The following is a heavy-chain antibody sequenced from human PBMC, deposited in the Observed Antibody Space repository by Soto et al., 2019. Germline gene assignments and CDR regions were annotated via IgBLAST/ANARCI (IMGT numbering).Heavy chain of an antibody. Sequence: QVQLQESGPGLVKPSETLSLTCTVSGGSVSSGSYYWNWIRQPPGKGLEWIGYIYHGGGTNYNPSLKSRVTISVDTSKNQFSLKLSSVTAADTAVYYCAREAATVTTRITDSWGQGTLVTVSS. J-gene: IGHJ4*02. D-gene: IGHD4-17*01. CDR2: IYHGGGT. CDR3: AREAATVTTRITDS. CDR1: GGSVSSGSYY. V-gene: IGHV4-61*01.